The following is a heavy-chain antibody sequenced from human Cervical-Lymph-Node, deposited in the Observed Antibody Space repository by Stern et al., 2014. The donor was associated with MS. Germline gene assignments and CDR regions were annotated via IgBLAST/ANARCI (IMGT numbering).Heavy chain of an antibody. Sequence: VQLVQSGAEVRKPGSSVQVSCKTSGGTFSTYSFSWVRQAPGQGLEWMGGIIPIFRTTNYAQKLQGRVRITEEESTSTIYIVLSSLRSEDTAVYYCARDILLRPGSHDALDIWGQGTVVTVSS. J-gene: IGHJ3*02. CDR1: GGTFSTYS. CDR3: ARDILLRPGSHDALDI. V-gene: IGHV1-69*01. CDR2: IIPIFRTT. D-gene: IGHD2-21*01.